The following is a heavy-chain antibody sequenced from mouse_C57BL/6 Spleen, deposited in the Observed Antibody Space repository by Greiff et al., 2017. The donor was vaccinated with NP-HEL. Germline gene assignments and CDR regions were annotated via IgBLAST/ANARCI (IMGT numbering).Heavy chain of an antibody. J-gene: IGHJ2*01. D-gene: IGHD1-1*01. CDR2: INYDGSST. CDR1: GFTFSDYY. V-gene: IGHV5-16*01. CDR3: ARDVYGFDY. Sequence: EVQVVESEGGLVQPGSSMKLSCTASGFTFSDYYMAWVRQVPGKGLEWVANINYDGSSTYYLDSLKSRFIISRDNAKNILYLQMSSLKSEDTATYYCARDVYGFDYWGQGTTLTVSS.